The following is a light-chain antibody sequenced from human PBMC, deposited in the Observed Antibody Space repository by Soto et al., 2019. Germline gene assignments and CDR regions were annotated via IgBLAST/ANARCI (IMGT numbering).Light chain of an antibody. V-gene: IGKV1-5*03. CDR1: QSISTW. CDR3: QQYNSYSGT. CDR2: NAS. Sequence: DIQMTQSPSTLSASVGDRVTITCRASQSISTWVAWYQQKPGKAPKLLIYNASSLDSGVPARFSGSGSGTDFTSTISSLKPNDFAPYYGQQYNSYSGTFGQGTKVEIK. J-gene: IGKJ1*01.